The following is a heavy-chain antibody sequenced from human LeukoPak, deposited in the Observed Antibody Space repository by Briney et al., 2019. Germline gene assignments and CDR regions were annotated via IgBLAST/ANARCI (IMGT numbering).Heavy chain of an antibody. CDR3: ARGRGSWYGVYFDY. V-gene: IGHV3-7*01. Sequence: PGGSLRLSCAASRFTFTDYWMSWVRQVPGKGREWVANIKRDGSEKYYVDSVKGRFTISRDNAKNSLYLQMNSLRTEDTAVYYCARGRGSWYGVYFDYWGQGTLVTVSS. CDR2: IKRDGSEK. D-gene: IGHD6-13*01. CDR1: RFTFTDYW. J-gene: IGHJ4*02.